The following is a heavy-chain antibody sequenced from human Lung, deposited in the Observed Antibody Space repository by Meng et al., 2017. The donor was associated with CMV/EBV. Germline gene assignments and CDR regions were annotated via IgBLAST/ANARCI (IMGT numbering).Heavy chain of an antibody. CDR3: ARVNTPVTRTGYLDY. D-gene: IGHD4-17*01. Sequence: SXKISCAASEFSFGDYYMEWVRQAPGKGLEWVGRIEDKAHSYTTYYAASLQGRFTMSRDDSKNSLYLQMNGLTTEDTAVYYCARVNTPVTRTGYLDYWRQGXLVTVSS. CDR2: IEDKAHSYTT. V-gene: IGHV3-72*01. J-gene: IGHJ4*02. CDR1: EFSFGDYY.